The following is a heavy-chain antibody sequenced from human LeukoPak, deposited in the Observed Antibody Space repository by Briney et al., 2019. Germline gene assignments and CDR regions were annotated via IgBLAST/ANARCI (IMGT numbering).Heavy chain of an antibody. D-gene: IGHD3-10*02. Sequence: GSLILSCAASGFIFDNYTNNWVRHAPRKGLEWLSYIRESGAVTRYSDSVKGRFTISRDNSKNTLYLQMNHLTDEDTANYYCTKCSESYYNDAFDIWGRGKMVTVSS. J-gene: IGHJ3*02. CDR1: GFIFDNYT. CDR3: TKCSESYYNDAFDI. V-gene: IGHV3-23*01. CDR2: IRESGAVT.